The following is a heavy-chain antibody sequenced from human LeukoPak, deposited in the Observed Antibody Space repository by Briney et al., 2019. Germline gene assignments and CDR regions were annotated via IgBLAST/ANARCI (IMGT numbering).Heavy chain of an antibody. V-gene: IGHV3-15*01. Sequence: PGGSLDSPVQPLEFTFTNAWMSWVRQAPGKGLEWIGRIKSKSDGESTDYNTPVKGRFTISRDDSKNTLYLQMDSLKIEDTAVYYCATDQRGHAFHIWGQGTMVTVSS. CDR2: IKSKSDGEST. J-gene: IGHJ3*02. CDR3: ATDQRGHAFHI. CDR1: EFTFTNAW. D-gene: IGHD3-10*01.